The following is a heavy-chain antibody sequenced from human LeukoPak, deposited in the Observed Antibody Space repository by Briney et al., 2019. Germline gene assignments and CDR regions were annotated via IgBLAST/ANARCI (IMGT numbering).Heavy chain of an antibody. CDR2: IYTGGSS. Sequence: GGSLRLSCAASGFTVSSNYMSWVRQAPGKGLEWVSLIYTGGSSYYADSVKGRFIISRDTSINTLYLQMNSLRVEDAAVYYCARVTLGFDSRTYYPTTFDYWGQGTQVTVSS. CDR1: GFTVSSNY. CDR3: ARVTLGFDSRTYYPTTFDY. J-gene: IGHJ4*02. D-gene: IGHD3-22*01. V-gene: IGHV3-53*01.